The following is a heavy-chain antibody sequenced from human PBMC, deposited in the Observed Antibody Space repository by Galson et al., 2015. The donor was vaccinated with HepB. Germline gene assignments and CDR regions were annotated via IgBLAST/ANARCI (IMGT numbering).Heavy chain of an antibody. CDR2: ISYDGSNK. Sequence: SLRLSCAASGFTFSSYGMHWVRQAPGKGLEWVAVISYDGSNKYYADSVKGRFTISRDNSKNTLYLQMNSLRAEDTAVYYCAKVLFAQLGELFLQLHAFDIWLQASMGTVSS. D-gene: IGHD3-10*01. J-gene: IGHJ3*02. V-gene: IGHV3-30*18. CDR3: AKVLFAQLGELFLQLHAFDI. CDR1: GFTFSSYG.